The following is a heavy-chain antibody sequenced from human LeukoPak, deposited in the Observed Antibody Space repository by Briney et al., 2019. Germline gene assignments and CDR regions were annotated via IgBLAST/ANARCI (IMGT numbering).Heavy chain of an antibody. CDR1: VFSLTTSGVG. J-gene: IGHJ5*02. V-gene: IGHV2-5*02. CDR2: FYWDDDK. Sequence: GPTLVNSTQTLTLSSTFSVFSLTTSGVGVGWFRQPPGSALEGLTHFYWDDDKRYSPSLMSWLTITKDTSKNQVVLTMTNMDPVDTAKYYFAHRRYSSSWGDWFDPWGQGTLVTVSS. D-gene: IGHD6-13*01. CDR3: AHRRYSSSWGDWFDP.